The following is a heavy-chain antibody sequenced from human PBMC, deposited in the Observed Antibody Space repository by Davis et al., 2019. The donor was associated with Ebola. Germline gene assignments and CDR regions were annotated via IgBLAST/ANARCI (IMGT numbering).Heavy chain of an antibody. J-gene: IGHJ4*02. V-gene: IGHV2-5*02. CDR2: IYWDDDK. Sequence: SGPTLVKPTQTLTLTCTFSGFSLSSRGVGVGWIRQPPGKALEWLALIYWDDDKRYSPSLKSRLTITKDTSKNQVVLTMANVDPVDTATYYCVHSYAYNWGQGTPVTVSS. CDR3: VHSYAYN. D-gene: IGHD3-16*01. CDR1: GFSLSSRGVG.